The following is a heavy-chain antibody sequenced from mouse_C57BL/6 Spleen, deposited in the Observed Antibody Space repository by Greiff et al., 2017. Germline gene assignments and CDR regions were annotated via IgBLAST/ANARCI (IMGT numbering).Heavy chain of an antibody. Sequence: VQLQEPGAALMKPGASVKLSCKATGYTFTGYWIAWVKQRPGHGLEWIGEILPCSGSPNYNAKFKGKAPFTADTSTTTAYMQLSSLTTEDSAIYYCARFMGNWDRFAYGGQGTLVTVSA. CDR2: ILPCSGSP. CDR3: ARFMGNWDRFAY. CDR1: GYTFTGYW. D-gene: IGHD4-1*01. J-gene: IGHJ3*01. V-gene: IGHV1-9*01.